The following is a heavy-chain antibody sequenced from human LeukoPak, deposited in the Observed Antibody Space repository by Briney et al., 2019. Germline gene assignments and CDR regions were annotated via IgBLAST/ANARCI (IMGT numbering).Heavy chain of an antibody. Sequence: GGSLRLSCAASGCTVSSNYMSWVRQAPGKGLEWVSVIYSGGSTYYADSVKGRFTISRDNSKNTLYLQMNSLRAEDTAVYYCAREFMVAAADDWGQGTLVTVSS. J-gene: IGHJ4*02. CDR3: AREFMVAAADD. CDR2: IYSGGST. D-gene: IGHD6-13*01. V-gene: IGHV3-53*01. CDR1: GCTVSSNY.